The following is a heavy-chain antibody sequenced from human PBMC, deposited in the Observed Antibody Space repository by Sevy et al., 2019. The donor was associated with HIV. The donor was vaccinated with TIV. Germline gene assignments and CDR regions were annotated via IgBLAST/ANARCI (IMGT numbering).Heavy chain of an antibody. Sequence: GGSLRLSCAASGFTFSSYWMSWVRQAPGKGLEWVANIKQDGSEKYYVDSVKGRFTISRDNAKNSLYLQMNSLRAEDTAVYYCARDTYYYGSGSYWVYWDQGTLVTVSS. D-gene: IGHD3-10*01. CDR3: ARDTYYYGSGSYWVY. CDR2: IKQDGSEK. CDR1: GFTFSSYW. V-gene: IGHV3-7*01. J-gene: IGHJ4*02.